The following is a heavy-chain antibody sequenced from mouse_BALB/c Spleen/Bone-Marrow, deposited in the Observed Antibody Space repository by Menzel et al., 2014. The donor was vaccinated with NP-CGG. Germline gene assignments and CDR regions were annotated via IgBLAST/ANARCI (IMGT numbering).Heavy chain of an antibody. D-gene: IGHD2-12*01. Sequence: EVKLVESGGGLVKPGGSLKLSCAASGLAFSSYDMSWVRQTPEKRLEWVAYISSGGDSTYYPDTVKGRFTITRDNAKNALYLQMSSLKSEDTAMYYCARLGNGTMDSYKIKYYFDYWGQGTTLTVSP. CDR2: ISSGGDST. V-gene: IGHV5-12-1*01. CDR3: ARLGNGTMDSYKIKYYFDY. CDR1: GLAFSSYD. J-gene: IGHJ2*01.